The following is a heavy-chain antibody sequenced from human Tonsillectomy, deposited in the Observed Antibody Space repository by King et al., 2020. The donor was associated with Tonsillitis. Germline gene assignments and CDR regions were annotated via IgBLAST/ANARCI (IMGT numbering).Heavy chain of an antibody. CDR3: ARGELSPEPLFPFDY. CDR2: ISAYNGNT. CDR1: GYTFTSYG. Sequence: VQLVESGAEVKKPGASVKVSCKASGYTFTSYGISWVRQAPGQGLEWMGWISAYNGNTNYAQKLQGRVTMTTDTSTSTTYMELRSLRSDDTAVYYCARGELSPEPLFPFDYWGQGTLVTVSS. J-gene: IGHJ4*02. D-gene: IGHD3-16*02. V-gene: IGHV1-18*04.